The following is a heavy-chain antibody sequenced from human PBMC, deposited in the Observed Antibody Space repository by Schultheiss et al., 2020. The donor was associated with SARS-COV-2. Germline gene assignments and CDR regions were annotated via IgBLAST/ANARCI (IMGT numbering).Heavy chain of an antibody. V-gene: IGHV3-9*01. CDR3: AKAGSTSDYYFDY. J-gene: IGHJ4*02. Sequence: SLKISCAASGFTFDDYAMHWVRQAPGKGLEWVSGISWNSGSIGYADSVKGRFTISRDNAKNSLYLQMNSLRAEDTALYYCAKAGSTSDYYFDYWGQGTLVTVSS. CDR2: ISWNSGSI. D-gene: IGHD2-2*01. CDR1: GFTFDDYA.